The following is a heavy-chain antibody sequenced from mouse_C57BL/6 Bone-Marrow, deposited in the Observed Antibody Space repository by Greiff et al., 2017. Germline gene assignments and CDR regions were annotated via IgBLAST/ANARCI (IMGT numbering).Heavy chain of an antibody. Sequence: EVKLMESGEGLVKPGGSLKLSCAASGFTFSSYAMSWVRQTPEKRLEWVAYISSGGDYIYYADTVKGRFTISRDNARNTLYLQMSSLKSEDTAMYYCTRDRVYYGSSHYFDYWGQGTTLTVSS. CDR1: GFTFSSYA. V-gene: IGHV5-9-1*02. CDR2: ISSGGDYI. D-gene: IGHD1-1*01. CDR3: TRDRVYYGSSHYFDY. J-gene: IGHJ2*01.